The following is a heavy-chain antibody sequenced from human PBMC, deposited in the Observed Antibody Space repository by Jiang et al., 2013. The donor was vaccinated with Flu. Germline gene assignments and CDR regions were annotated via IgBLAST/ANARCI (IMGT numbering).Heavy chain of an antibody. Sequence: QLVESGGGLVKPGGSLRLSCAASGFTFSNAWMSWVRQAPGKGLEWVGRIKSKTDGGTTDYAAPVKGRFTISRDDSKNTLYLQMNSLKTEDTAVYYCTLTVTTYYYYGMDVWGQGTTVTVSS. J-gene: IGHJ6*02. CDR2: IKSKTDGGTT. CDR3: TLTVTTYYYYGMDV. V-gene: IGHV3-15*01. D-gene: IGHD4-17*01. CDR1: GFTFSNAW.